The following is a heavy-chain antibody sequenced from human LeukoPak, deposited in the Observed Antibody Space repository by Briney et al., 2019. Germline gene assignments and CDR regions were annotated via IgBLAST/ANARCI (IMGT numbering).Heavy chain of an antibody. V-gene: IGHV3-23*01. J-gene: IGHJ4*02. CDR1: GFTFSSYA. D-gene: IGHD3-22*01. CDR2: ISGSGGST. CDR3: AKDSSYYYDSSGYYGPHFDY. Sequence: GGSPRLSCAASGFTFSSYAMSWVRQAPGKGLEWVSAISGSGGSTYYADSVKGRFTISRDNSKNTLYLQMNSLRAEDTAVYYCAKDSSYYYDSSGYYGPHFDYWGQGTLVTVSS.